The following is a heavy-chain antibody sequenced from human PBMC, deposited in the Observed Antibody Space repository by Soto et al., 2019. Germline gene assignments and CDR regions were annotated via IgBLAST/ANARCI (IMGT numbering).Heavy chain of an antibody. Sequence: SETLSLTCTVSGGSISSYYWSWIRQPPGKGLEWIGYIYYSRSTNYNPSLKSRVTISVDTSKNQFSLKLSSVTAADTAVYYCARGIRSYYGSGSYYRGFDPWGQGTLVTVSS. D-gene: IGHD3-10*01. CDR3: ARGIRSYYGSGSYYRGFDP. J-gene: IGHJ5*02. CDR2: IYYSRST. V-gene: IGHV4-59*12. CDR1: GGSISSYY.